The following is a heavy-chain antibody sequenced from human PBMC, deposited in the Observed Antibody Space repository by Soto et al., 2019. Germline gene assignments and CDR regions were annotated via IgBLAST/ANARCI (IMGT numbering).Heavy chain of an antibody. Sequence: QVQLQESGPGLVKSSQTLSLTCTVSGGSISSGDYFWSWIRQHPGKCLVWIGYIYYTGSTYYNPSLKLRVSVSVDTSKHPCYLKVSSVTAAFAAVYYCARGARERSGYSDHLDYYGMDVWGQGTTVTVS. V-gene: IGHV4-31*03. CDR1: GGSISSGDYF. CDR2: IYYTGST. CDR3: ARGARERSGYSDHLDYYGMDV. J-gene: IGHJ6*02. D-gene: IGHD3-3*01.